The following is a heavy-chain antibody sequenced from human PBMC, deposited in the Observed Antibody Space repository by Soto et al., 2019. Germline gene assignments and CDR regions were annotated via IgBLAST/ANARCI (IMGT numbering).Heavy chain of an antibody. J-gene: IGHJ6*02. CDR3: ARDLIVVPAAQDYYYYYGMDV. Sequence: GGSLRLSCAASGFTFSSYSMNWVRQAPGKGLEWVSSISSSSSYIYYADSVKGRFTISRDNAKNSLYLQMNSLRAEDTAVYYCARDLIVVPAAQDYYYYYGMDVWSQGTTVTVSS. D-gene: IGHD2-2*01. CDR1: GFTFSSYS. V-gene: IGHV3-21*01. CDR2: ISSSSSYI.